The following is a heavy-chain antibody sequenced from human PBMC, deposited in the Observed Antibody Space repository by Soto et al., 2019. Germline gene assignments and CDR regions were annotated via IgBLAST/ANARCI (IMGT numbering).Heavy chain of an antibody. D-gene: IGHD3-9*01. CDR3: AERDYDILTGPHYYYYGMDV. CDR1: GFTFSSYA. CDR2: ISGSGGST. V-gene: IGHV3-23*01. Sequence: GGSLRLSCAASGFTFSSYAMSWVRQAPGKGLEWVSAISGSGGSTYYADSVKGRFPISRDNSKNTLYLQMNSLRAEDTAVYYCAERDYDILTGPHYYYYGMDVWGQGTTVTVSS. J-gene: IGHJ6*02.